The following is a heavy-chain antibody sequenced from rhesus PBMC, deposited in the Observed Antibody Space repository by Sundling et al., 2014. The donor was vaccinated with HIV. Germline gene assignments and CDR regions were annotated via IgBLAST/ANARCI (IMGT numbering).Heavy chain of an antibody. CDR2: ISGHSGST. V-gene: IGHV4S2*01. D-gene: IGHD4-23*01. J-gene: IGHJ6*01. Sequence: QVQLQESGPGVVRPSETLPLTCAVSGASISNNYWSWIRQAPGKGLEWIGYISGHSGSTDYNPSLKSRVTISTETSTNQFSLKLSSVTAADTAVYFCATEYSLSGLDSWGQGIVVTVSS. CDR1: GASISNNY. CDR3: ATEYSLSGLDS.